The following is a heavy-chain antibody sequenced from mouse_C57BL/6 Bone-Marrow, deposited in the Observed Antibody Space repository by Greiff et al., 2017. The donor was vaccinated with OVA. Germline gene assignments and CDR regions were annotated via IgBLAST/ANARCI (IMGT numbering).Heavy chain of an antibody. CDR1: GFTFSDYG. V-gene: IGHV5-17*01. Sequence: EVQGVESGGGLVKPGGSLKLSCAASGFTFSDYGMHWVRQAPEKGLEWVAYISSGSSTIYYADTVKGRFTISRDNAKNTLFLQMTSLRSEDTAMYYCASGITTDFDYWGQGTTLTVSS. D-gene: IGHD1-1*01. CDR2: ISSGSSTI. CDR3: ASGITTDFDY. J-gene: IGHJ2*01.